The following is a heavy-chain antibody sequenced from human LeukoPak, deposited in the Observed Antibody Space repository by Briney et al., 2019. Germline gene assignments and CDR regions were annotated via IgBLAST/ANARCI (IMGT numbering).Heavy chain of an antibody. CDR2: MFHSGST. J-gene: IGHJ4*02. V-gene: IGHV4-38-2*02. Sequence: SVTLSLTCTVSGYSIISTYYWDWIRQPPGKGLEWIGSMFHSGSTYYNPSLKSRVTMSVDTSKNQFSLKLSSVTAADTAVYYCARVRYNWNRDFDYWGQGTLVTVSS. CDR3: ARVRYNWNRDFDY. D-gene: IGHD1-20*01. CDR1: GYSIISTYY.